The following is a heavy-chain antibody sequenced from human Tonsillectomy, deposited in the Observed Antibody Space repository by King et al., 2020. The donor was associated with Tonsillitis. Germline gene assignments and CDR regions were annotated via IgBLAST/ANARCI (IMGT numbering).Heavy chain of an antibody. CDR2: IWYDGSNK. V-gene: IGHV3-33*01. J-gene: IGHJ4*02. Sequence: VQLVESGGGVVQPGRSLRLSCAASGLTFSSYGMHWVRQAPGKGLEWVAIIWYDGSNKYYADSVKGRFTISRENSKNTLYLQMNSLRAEDTAVDYCAGEGPHGTGNDYWGQGTLVTVSS. D-gene: IGHD1-1*01. CDR1: GLTFSSYG. CDR3: AGEGPHGTGNDY.